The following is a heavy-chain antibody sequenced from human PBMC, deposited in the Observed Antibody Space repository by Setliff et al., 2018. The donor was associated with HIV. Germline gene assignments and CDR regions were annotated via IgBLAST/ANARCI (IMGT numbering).Heavy chain of an antibody. Sequence: KPSETLSLTCIVSGGSISTYYWRWIRQPAGEGLEWIGRIYPSGSTNYNPSLRSRVTLSVDTSKNHFSLKRNSVTAADTAVYYCARDRGTRYGSGKDFDSWGQGILVTVSS. CDR2: IYPSGST. D-gene: IGHD3-10*01. J-gene: IGHJ4*02. CDR1: GGSISTYY. CDR3: ARDRGTRYGSGKDFDS. V-gene: IGHV4-4*07.